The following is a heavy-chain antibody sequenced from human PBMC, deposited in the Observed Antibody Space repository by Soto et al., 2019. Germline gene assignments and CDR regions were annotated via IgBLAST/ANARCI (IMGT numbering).Heavy chain of an antibody. Sequence: VQLVETGGGLIQRGGSLRLSCAASGFTVSSNYMSWVRQAPGKGLEWIGYIYYSGSTNYNPSLKSRVTISVDTSKNQFSLKLSSVTAADTAVYYCARFCSGGSCYSDKRGFDPWGQGTLVTVSS. V-gene: IGHV4-59*02. J-gene: IGHJ5*02. CDR2: IYYSGST. D-gene: IGHD2-15*01. CDR3: ARFCSGGSCYSDKRGFDP. CDR1: GFTVSSNY.